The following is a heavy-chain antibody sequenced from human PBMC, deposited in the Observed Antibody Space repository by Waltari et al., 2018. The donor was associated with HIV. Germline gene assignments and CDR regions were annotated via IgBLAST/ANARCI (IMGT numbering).Heavy chain of an antibody. V-gene: IGHV5-51*01. CDR3: ARPGLAYCGGDCYYHF. CDR2: VYPGDSET. J-gene: IGHJ4*02. CDR1: GSRVTTYW. Sequence: VHLVQSGTEVKKPGESLTISCKASGSRVTTYWLAWVRQRPGKGLEWMGIVYPGDSETRYSPSFEGQVTISVDKSIATAYLQWSSLKASDSAVYYCARPGLAYCGGDCYYHFWGQGTLVSVSS. D-gene: IGHD2-21*02.